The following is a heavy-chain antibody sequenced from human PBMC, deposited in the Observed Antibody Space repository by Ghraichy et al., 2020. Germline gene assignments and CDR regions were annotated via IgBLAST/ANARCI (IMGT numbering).Heavy chain of an antibody. CDR2: ISYGGRT. Sequence: SETLSLTCTVSGGSVSSYFWTWIRQPPGKGLEWIGQISYGGRTNYNPSLKSRLTISVDTSKNQFSLKLTSVTAADTAVYYYARDASNAVNGLFYGVDVWGRGTTVTVSS. J-gene: IGHJ6*02. CDR3: ARDASNAVNGLFYGVDV. D-gene: IGHD1-1*01. V-gene: IGHV4-59*02. CDR1: GGSVSSYF.